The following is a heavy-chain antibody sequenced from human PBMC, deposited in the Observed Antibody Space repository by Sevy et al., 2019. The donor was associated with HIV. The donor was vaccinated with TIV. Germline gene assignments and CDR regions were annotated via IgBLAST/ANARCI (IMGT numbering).Heavy chain of an antibody. Sequence: ASVKVSCKASGGTFSSYAISWVRQAPGQGLEWMGGIIPIFGTANYAQKFQGRVTITADKSTSTAYMELSSLRSEDTAVYYCARADYYHSSGYTLFYWGQGTLVTVPQ. V-gene: IGHV1-69*06. J-gene: IGHJ4*02. CDR3: ARADYYHSSGYTLFY. CDR2: IIPIFGTA. D-gene: IGHD3-22*01. CDR1: GGTFSSYA.